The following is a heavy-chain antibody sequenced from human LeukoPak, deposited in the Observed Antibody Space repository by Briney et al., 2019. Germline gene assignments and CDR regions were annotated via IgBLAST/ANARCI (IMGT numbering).Heavy chain of an antibody. CDR2: IYYSGST. D-gene: IGHD5-24*01. V-gene: IGHV4-31*03. Sequence: SETLSLTCTVSGGSISSGGYYWSWIRQHPGKGLEWIGYIYYSGSTYYNPSLKSRVTISVGTSKNQFSLKLSSATAADTAVYYCARVLIRDGTPAHFDYWGQGTLVTVSS. CDR3: ARVLIRDGTPAHFDY. J-gene: IGHJ4*02. CDR1: GGSISSGGYY.